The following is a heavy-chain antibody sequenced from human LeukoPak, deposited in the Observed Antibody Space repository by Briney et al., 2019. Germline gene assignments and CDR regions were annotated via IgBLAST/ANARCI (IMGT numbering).Heavy chain of an antibody. D-gene: IGHD2-15*01. CDR1: GGSFSGYY. CDR3: ARGYDGYCSGGSCSYYFDY. Sequence: SETLSLSCAVSGGSFSGYYWSWIRQPPGKGLEWIGEINLSVSTNYNPSLKSRVTISVDTSKNQFSLKLSSVTAADTAVYYCARGYDGYCSGGSCSYYFDYWGQGTLVTVSS. CDR2: INLSVST. V-gene: IGHV4-34*01. J-gene: IGHJ4*02.